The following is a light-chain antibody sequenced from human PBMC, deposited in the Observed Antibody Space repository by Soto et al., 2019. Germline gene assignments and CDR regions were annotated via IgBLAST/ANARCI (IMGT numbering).Light chain of an antibody. CDR2: GNS. V-gene: IGLV1-40*01. CDR3: QSYDSSLTCYV. CDR1: SSNIGAGYD. Sequence: QSVLTQPPSVSGAPGQRVTISCTGNSSNIGAGYDVHWYQQLPGTAPKLLIYGNSNRPSGVPDRFSGSKSGTSASLAITGLQAEDEADYYCQSYDSSLTCYVFGTGTKFTVL. J-gene: IGLJ1*01.